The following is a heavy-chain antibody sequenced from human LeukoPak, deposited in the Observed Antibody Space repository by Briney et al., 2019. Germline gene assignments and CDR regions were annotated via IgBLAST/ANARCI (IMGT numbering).Heavy chain of an antibody. J-gene: IGHJ5*02. CDR1: GGFIRSDY. V-gene: IGHV4-59*01. D-gene: IGHD5-12*01. Sequence: SETLSLTCSVSGGFIRSDYWSWIRQPPGKGLEWIGYISYNGITNYNPSLKSRLTMSVDTSKSQFSLKLSSLTAADTAVYYCARDRVDRFGPRFDPWGPGTLVTVSS. CDR2: ISYNGIT. CDR3: ARDRVDRFGPRFDP.